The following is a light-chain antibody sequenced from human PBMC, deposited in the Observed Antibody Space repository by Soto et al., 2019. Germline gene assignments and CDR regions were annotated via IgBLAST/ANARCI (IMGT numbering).Light chain of an antibody. Sequence: QSALTQPASVSGSPGQSITISCTGTSSDVGGYNYVSWYQQYPGKAPKPMIYDVSNRPSGVSNHFSGSKSGNTASLTISGLQAEDEADYYCSSYTISNTLVFGSGTKVTVL. CDR1: SSDVGGYNY. CDR3: SSYTISNTLV. V-gene: IGLV2-14*01. CDR2: DVS. J-gene: IGLJ1*01.